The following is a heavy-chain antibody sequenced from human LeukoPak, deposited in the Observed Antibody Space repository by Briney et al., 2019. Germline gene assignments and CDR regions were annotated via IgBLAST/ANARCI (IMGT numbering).Heavy chain of an antibody. V-gene: IGHV3-20*04. J-gene: IGHJ1*01. D-gene: IGHD1-1*01. CDR2: INWIGDTT. CDR1: GFTFDDYG. Sequence: GGSLRLSCAASGFTFDDYGMTWIREVPGKGLEWIAEINWIGDTTRYGDSVKGRFTISRDNAKNSLELQINSLRVEDTAFYYCATNPPGRTYLQDWGQGTLVTVSS. CDR3: ATNPPGRTYLQD.